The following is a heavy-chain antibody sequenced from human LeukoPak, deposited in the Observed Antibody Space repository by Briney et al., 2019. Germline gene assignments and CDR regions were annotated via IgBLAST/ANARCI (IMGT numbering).Heavy chain of an antibody. Sequence: SETLSLTCTVSGGSISNYYWSWIRQPAGKGLEWIGRIYTSGSTNYNPSLKSRVTMSVDTSKNQFSLKLSSVTAADTAVYYCARVNDYGSSGARFDYWGHGTLVTVSS. CDR2: IYTSGST. D-gene: IGHD3-22*01. CDR3: ARVNDYGSSGARFDY. CDR1: GGSISNYY. V-gene: IGHV4-4*07. J-gene: IGHJ4*01.